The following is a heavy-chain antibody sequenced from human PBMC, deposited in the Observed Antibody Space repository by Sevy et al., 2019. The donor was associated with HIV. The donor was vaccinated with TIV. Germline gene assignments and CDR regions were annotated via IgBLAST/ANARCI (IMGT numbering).Heavy chain of an antibody. D-gene: IGHD2-8*01. J-gene: IGHJ4*02. V-gene: IGHV3-23*01. CDR1: GFTFSKYS. CDR3: AREGCTKPHDY. CDR2: FSFGCGEI. Sequence: GESLRLSCAASGFTFSKYSMSWVRQPPGKGLEWVSTFSFGCGEINYADSVKGRFTISRDNSKSSVYLQMNNLRPEDTAVYYCAREGCTKPHDYWGQGTLVTVSS.